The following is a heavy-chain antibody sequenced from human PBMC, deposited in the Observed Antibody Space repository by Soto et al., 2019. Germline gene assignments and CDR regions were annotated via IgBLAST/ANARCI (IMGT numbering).Heavy chain of an antibody. CDR1: GLPLRTNG. V-gene: IGHV3-33*01. J-gene: IGHJ6*02. CDR3: ASPSDYDSSGYSGYYGTDV. D-gene: IGHD3-22*01. Sequence: GGPLRLSCAASGLPLRTNGMHWVRQAPGKGLEWVAVIWYYVSEKYYADSVKGRFTISRDNSKNTVYLQMNSLRAEDTAVYYCASPSDYDSSGYSGYYGTDVWGRGTTVTVS. CDR2: IWYYVSEK.